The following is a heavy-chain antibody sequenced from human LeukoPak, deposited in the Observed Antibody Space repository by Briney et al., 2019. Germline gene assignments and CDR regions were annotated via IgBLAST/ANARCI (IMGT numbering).Heavy chain of an antibody. J-gene: IGHJ4*02. Sequence: GGSLRLSCAASGFTFSSYGMNWVRQAPGKGLEWVSYISSSGSTIYYADSVKGRFTISRDNAKNSLYLQMNSLRAEDTAVYYCARGVRYSSAWAFDYWGQGTLVTVSS. CDR3: ARGVRYSSAWAFDY. V-gene: IGHV3-48*04. CDR1: GFTFSSYG. CDR2: ISSSGSTI. D-gene: IGHD6-19*01.